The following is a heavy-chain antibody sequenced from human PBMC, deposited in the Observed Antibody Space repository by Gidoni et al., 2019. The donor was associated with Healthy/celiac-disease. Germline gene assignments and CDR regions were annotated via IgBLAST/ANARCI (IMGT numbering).Heavy chain of an antibody. V-gene: IGHV4-59*01. J-gene: IGHJ4*02. CDR1: GGSISSYY. CDR3: ARQDTAMVRLDY. Sequence: QVQLQESGPGLVTPSETLSLTCTVSGGSISSYYWSWIRQPPGKGLEWIGYIYYSGSTNYNPSLKSRVTISVDTSKNQFSLKLSSVTAADTAVYYCARQDTAMVRLDYWGQGTLVTVSS. D-gene: IGHD5-18*01. CDR2: IYYSGST.